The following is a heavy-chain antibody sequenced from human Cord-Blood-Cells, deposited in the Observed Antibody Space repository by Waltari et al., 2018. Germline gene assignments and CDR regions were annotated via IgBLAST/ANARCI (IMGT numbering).Heavy chain of an antibody. CDR3: ASRRGRGNWFDP. D-gene: IGHD3-16*01. J-gene: IGHJ5*02. CDR2: IIPILGIA. CDR1: GGTFSSYA. Sequence: QVQLVQSGAEVKKPGSSVKVSCKASGGTFSSYAISWVRQAPGQGLEWMGRIIPILGIANYAQKFHGRVTITADKSTSTAYMELSSLRSEDTAVYYCASRRGRGNWFDPWGQGTLVTVSS. V-gene: IGHV1-69*09.